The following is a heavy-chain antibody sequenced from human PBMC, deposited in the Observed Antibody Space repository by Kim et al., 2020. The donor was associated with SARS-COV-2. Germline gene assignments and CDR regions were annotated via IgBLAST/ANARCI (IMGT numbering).Heavy chain of an antibody. D-gene: IGHD2-2*01. Sequence: GGSLRLSCVASGFTFSGHYMDWVRQSPGKGLEWFGRTRDKATSYTTQYAASVKGRFTISRDDSKNSLYLQMNSLKTEHTAVYYCGRETQGHQALDPGGQG. CDR1: GFTFSGHY. CDR3: GRETQGHQALDP. V-gene: IGHV3-72*01. CDR2: TRDKATSYTT. J-gene: IGHJ5*01.